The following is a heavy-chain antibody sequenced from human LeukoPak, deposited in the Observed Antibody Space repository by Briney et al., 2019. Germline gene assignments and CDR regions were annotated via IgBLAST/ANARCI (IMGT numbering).Heavy chain of an antibody. CDR3: AKGLVGIDYCGGDCYFDY. D-gene: IGHD2-21*02. CDR2: ISGSGGST. Sequence: GGSLRLSCAVSGLTLSSHAVSYVRQARGRGREWVSAISGSGGSTYYADSVKGRYTISRDNSKNTLYLHTNSLRAEDTAVYYCAKGLVGIDYCGGDCYFDYWGQGTMVTVSS. CDR1: GLTLSSHA. J-gene: IGHJ4*02. V-gene: IGHV3-23*01.